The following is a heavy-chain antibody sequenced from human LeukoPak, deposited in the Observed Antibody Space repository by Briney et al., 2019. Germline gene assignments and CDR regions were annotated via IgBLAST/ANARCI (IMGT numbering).Heavy chain of an antibody. CDR3: ARKPRPYSSGWYYFDY. V-gene: IGHV5-51*01. Sequence: PGESLKISCQGSGYSFTNYWIGWVRQMPGKGLEWMGIIYPGDSDTRYSPSFQGQVTISVDKSISTAYLQWSGLKASDTAMYYCARKPRPYSSGWYYFDYWGQGALVTVSS. D-gene: IGHD6-19*01. CDR1: GYSFTNYW. J-gene: IGHJ4*02. CDR2: IYPGDSDT.